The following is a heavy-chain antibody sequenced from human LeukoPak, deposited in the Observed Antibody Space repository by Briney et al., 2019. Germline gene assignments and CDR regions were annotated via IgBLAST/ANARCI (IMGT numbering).Heavy chain of an antibody. Sequence: GGSLRLSCVDSGFTFSSYALSWVRQAPGKGLEWVAVIWYDGSNKYYADSVKGRFTISRDNSKNTLYLQMNSLRAEDTAVYYCAREGGGYCSSTSCYYSLNSLDYWGQGTLVTVSS. CDR3: AREGGGYCSSTSCYYSLNSLDY. V-gene: IGHV3-33*08. J-gene: IGHJ4*02. CDR1: GFTFSSYA. D-gene: IGHD2-2*01. CDR2: IWYDGSNK.